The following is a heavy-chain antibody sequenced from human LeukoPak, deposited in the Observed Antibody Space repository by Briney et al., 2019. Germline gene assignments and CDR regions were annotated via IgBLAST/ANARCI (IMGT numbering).Heavy chain of an antibody. Sequence: SETLSLTCTVSGYSISSGYYWGWIRQPPGKGLEWIGEINHSGSTNYNPSLKSRVTISVDTSKNQFSLKLSSVTAADTAVYYCARGRRTKYSSSWYAYWGQGTLVTVSS. CDR2: INHSGST. J-gene: IGHJ4*02. CDR3: ARGRRTKYSSSWYAY. CDR1: GYSISSGYY. D-gene: IGHD6-13*01. V-gene: IGHV4-38-2*02.